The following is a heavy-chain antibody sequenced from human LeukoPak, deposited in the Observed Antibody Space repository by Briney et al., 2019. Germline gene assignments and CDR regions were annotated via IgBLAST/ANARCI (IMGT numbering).Heavy chain of an antibody. CDR3: ARGLAAAGNYGMDV. V-gene: IGHV4-34*01. CDR1: GGSSSGYY. CDR2: INHSGST. Sequence: SETLSLTCAVYGGSSSGYYWSWIRQPPGKGLEWIGEINHSGSTNYNPSLKSRVTISVDTSKNQFSLKLSSVTAADTAVYYCARGLAAAGNYGMDVWGKGTTVTVSS. J-gene: IGHJ6*04. D-gene: IGHD6-13*01.